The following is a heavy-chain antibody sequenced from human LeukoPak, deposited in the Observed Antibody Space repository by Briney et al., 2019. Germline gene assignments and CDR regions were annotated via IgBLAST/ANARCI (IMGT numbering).Heavy chain of an antibody. D-gene: IGHD3-22*01. J-gene: IGHJ4*02. V-gene: IGHV4-4*07. CDR3: ARDDYYYDSSGYYSN. Sequence: PSETLSLTCTVSGGSISSYYWSWLRQPAGKGLEWIGRIYTSGSTNYNPSLKSRVTMSVDTSKNQFCLKLSSVTAADTAVYYCARDDYYYDSSGYYSNWGQGTLVTVSS. CDR1: GGSISSYY. CDR2: IYTSGST.